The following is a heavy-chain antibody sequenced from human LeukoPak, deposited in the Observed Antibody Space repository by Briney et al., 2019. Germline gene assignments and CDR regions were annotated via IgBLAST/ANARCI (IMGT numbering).Heavy chain of an antibody. Sequence: PPETLSLTCAVYGGSFSGYYWSWIRQPPGKGLEWIGEINHSGSTNYNPSLKSRVTISVDTSKNQFSLKLSSVTAADTAVYYCARRGPRVLLWFGELPRRTNYFDYWGQGTLVTVSS. D-gene: IGHD3-10*01. CDR3: ARRGPRVLLWFGELPRRTNYFDY. J-gene: IGHJ4*02. V-gene: IGHV4-34*01. CDR1: GGSFSGYY. CDR2: INHSGST.